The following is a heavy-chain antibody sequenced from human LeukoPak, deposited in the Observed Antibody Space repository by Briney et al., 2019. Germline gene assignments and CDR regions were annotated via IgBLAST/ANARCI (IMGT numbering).Heavy chain of an antibody. D-gene: IGHD6-19*01. J-gene: IGHJ2*01. V-gene: IGHV3-7*01. CDR1: GFTFNTVW. CDR2: IKGDGSGK. CDR3: ARLGYASAWPYWYFDL. Sequence: AGGSLRLSCAASGFTFNTVWMTWVRQAPGKGLEWVANIKGDGSGKSYADSVRGRFTISRDNAQNSLFLQMNMLRVEDTAIYYCARLGYASAWPYWYFDLWGRGTLVTVSP.